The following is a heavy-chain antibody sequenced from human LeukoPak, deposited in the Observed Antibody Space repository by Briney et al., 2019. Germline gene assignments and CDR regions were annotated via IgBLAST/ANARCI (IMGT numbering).Heavy chain of an antibody. CDR1: GFTFTNYG. Sequence: PGGSLRLSCAASGFTFTNYGIHWVRQAPGKGLEWVAVISYDGSNKYYADSVKGRFTISRDNSKNTLYLQMNSLRAEDTAVYYCAKTAFDIWGQGTMVTVSS. CDR3: AKTAFDI. CDR2: ISYDGSNK. J-gene: IGHJ3*02. V-gene: IGHV3-30*18.